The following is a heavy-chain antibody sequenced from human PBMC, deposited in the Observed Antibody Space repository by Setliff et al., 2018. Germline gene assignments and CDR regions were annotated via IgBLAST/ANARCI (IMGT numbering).Heavy chain of an antibody. Sequence: PGGSLRLSCAASGFTFNNFAMHWVRQAPGKGLEWVAVIWYDGSNKYYADSVKGRFTISRDNSRNTLYLQMNSLGSDDTAVYYCVIFWGSYRYWDHELDYWGQGTLVTVSS. CDR3: VIFWGSYRYWDHELDY. D-gene: IGHD3-16*02. CDR1: GFTFNNFA. V-gene: IGHV3-30*02. CDR2: IWYDGSNK. J-gene: IGHJ4*02.